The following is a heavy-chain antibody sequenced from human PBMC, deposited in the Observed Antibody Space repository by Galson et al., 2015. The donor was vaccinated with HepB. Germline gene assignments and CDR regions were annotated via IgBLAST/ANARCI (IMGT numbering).Heavy chain of an antibody. V-gene: IGHV3-49*03. CDR2: IRSKAYGGTT. D-gene: IGHD1-26*01. CDR1: GLTFGDYA. Sequence: SLRLSCAASGLTFGDYAMSWFRQAPGKGLEWVGFIRSKAYGGTTEYAASVKGRFTISRDDFKSIAYLQMNSLKTEDSAVYYCTRGASGSYGSFSRYWGQGTLVTVSS. J-gene: IGHJ4*02. CDR3: TRGASGSYGSFSRY.